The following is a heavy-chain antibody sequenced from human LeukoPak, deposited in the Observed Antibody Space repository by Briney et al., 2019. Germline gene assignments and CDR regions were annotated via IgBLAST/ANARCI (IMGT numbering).Heavy chain of an antibody. J-gene: IGHJ4*02. CDR3: ARGLMATTYYFDY. Sequence: PSETLSLTCAVYGGSFSGYYWSWIRQPPGKGLEWIGSIYHSGSTYYNPSLKSRVTISVDTSKNQFSLKLSSVTAADTAVYYCARGLMATTYYFDYWGQGTLVTVSS. V-gene: IGHV4-34*01. D-gene: IGHD5-12*01. CDR1: GGSFSGYY. CDR2: IYHSGST.